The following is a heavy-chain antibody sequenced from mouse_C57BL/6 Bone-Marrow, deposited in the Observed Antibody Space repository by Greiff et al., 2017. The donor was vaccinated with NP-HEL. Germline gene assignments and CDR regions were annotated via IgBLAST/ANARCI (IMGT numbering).Heavy chain of an antibody. CDR3: ARRGIYDGYYVNYYAMDY. CDR2: INPSNGGT. J-gene: IGHJ4*01. Sequence: VQLQQPGPELVKPGASVKLSCKASGYTFTSYWMHWVKQRPGQGLEWIGNINPSNGGTNYNEKFKSKATLTVDKSSSTAYMQLSSLTSEDSAVYYCARRGIYDGYYVNYYAMDYWGQGTSVTVSS. V-gene: IGHV1-53*01. D-gene: IGHD2-3*01. CDR1: GYTFTSYW.